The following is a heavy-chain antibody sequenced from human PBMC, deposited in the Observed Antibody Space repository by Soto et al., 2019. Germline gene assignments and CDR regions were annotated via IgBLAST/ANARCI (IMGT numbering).Heavy chain of an antibody. CDR3: ARDDMAAAAGTTYYFDY. CDR2: ISPYDGNT. Sequence: QVQLVQSEAEVKKPGASVKVSCKASGYIFTNYGLSWVRQAPGQGLEWMAWISPYDGNTHYAQNLQGRVTVTTDTSTSTAYMELRILRSDDTAVYFCARDDMAAAAGTTYYFDYWGQGTLVTVSS. CDR1: GYIFTNYG. J-gene: IGHJ4*02. D-gene: IGHD6-13*01. V-gene: IGHV1-18*01.